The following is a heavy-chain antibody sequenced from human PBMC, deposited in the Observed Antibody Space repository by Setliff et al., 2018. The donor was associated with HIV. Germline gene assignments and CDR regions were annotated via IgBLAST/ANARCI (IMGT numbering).Heavy chain of an antibody. CDR1: GFTFSSYA. V-gene: IGHV3-23*01. Sequence: QLGGSLRLSCAASGFTFSSYAMSWVRQAPGKGLEWVSVISGSGGSTYYADSVKGRFTISRDNSKNTLYLQMNSLRAEDTAVYYCAKGTYSYDSSGPDYWGQGTLVTVSS. D-gene: IGHD3-22*01. CDR2: ISGSGGST. J-gene: IGHJ4*02. CDR3: AKGTYSYDSSGPDY.